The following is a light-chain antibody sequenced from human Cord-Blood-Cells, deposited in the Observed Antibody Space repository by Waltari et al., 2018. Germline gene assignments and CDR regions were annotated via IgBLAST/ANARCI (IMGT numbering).Light chain of an antibody. V-gene: IGKV2-28*01. Sequence: DIVMTQSPLSLPVTPGEPASISCRSSPSLLHSNGYNYLDWYLQKPGQSPQLLIYLGSNRAPGVPDRFSGSGSGTDFTLKISRVEAEDVGVYYCMQALQTPWTFGQGTKVEIK. CDR3: MQALQTPWT. CDR2: LGS. CDR1: PSLLHSNGYNY. J-gene: IGKJ1*01.